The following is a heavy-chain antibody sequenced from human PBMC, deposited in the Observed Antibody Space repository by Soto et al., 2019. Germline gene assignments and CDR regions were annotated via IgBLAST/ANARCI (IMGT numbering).Heavy chain of an antibody. Sequence: QVRLQESGPGLVKPSETLSLTCTVSGDSISSDYWSWIRQPPGKELEWIGYVYYSGSTNYNPSLKSRTTISVYTSKNQFSRSLNSVTAADTAVYYCARLGAVAGEGPKYWYFDLWGRGTLVTVSS. CDR3: ARLGAVAGEGPKYWYFDL. CDR1: GDSISSDY. J-gene: IGHJ2*01. CDR2: VYYSGST. D-gene: IGHD6-19*01. V-gene: IGHV4-59*08.